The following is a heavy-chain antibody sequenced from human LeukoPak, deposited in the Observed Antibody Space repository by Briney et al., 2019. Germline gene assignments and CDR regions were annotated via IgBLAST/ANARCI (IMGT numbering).Heavy chain of an antibody. CDR1: GGSISSSGYY. J-gene: IGHJ4*02. CDR3: ARRDSSGYYFFY. CDR2: IYDSGST. V-gene: IGHV4-39*07. D-gene: IGHD3-22*01. Sequence: SSETLSLTCTVSGGSISSSGYYWGWIRQPPGKGLEWIGSIYDSGSTYYNPSLKSRVTISVDTSKNQFSLKLSSVTAADTAVYYCARRDSSGYYFFYWGQGTLVTVSS.